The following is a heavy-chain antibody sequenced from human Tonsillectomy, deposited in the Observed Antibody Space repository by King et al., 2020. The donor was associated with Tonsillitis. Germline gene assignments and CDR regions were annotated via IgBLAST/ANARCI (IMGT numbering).Heavy chain of an antibody. CDR3: ARDQQLIR. CDR1: GFTFSSYS. J-gene: IGHJ4*02. Sequence: VQLVESGGGLVKPGGSLRLSCAASGFTFSSYSMNWVRQAPEQGLEWVSSISGGSSYIYYAASVKGRFTISRDNANNSLYLQMNSLRAEDTAVYYCARDQQLIRWGQGTLVTVSS. V-gene: IGHV3-21*01. D-gene: IGHD6-13*01. CDR2: ISGGSSYI.